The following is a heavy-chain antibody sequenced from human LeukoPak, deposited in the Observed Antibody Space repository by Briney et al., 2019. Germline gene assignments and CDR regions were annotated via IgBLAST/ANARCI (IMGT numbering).Heavy chain of an antibody. D-gene: IGHD6-13*01. CDR1: GGSVSSGSYY. V-gene: IGHV4-61*01. J-gene: IGHJ4*02. CDR3: ARVPASQQLDFDY. Sequence: SETLSLTCTVSGGSVSSGSYYRSWIRQPPGKGLEWIGYIYYSGSTNYNPSLKSRVTISVDTSKNQFSLKLSSVTAADTAVYYCARVPASQQLDFDYWGEGTLVTVAS. CDR2: IYYSGST.